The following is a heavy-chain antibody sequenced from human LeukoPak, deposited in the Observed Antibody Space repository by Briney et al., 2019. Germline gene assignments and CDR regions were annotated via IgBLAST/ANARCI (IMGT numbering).Heavy chain of an antibody. V-gene: IGHV3-23*01. D-gene: IGHD3-10*01. CDR1: GFTFSSYA. J-gene: IGHJ6*03. CDR3: ARFAAGGSYYYYMDV. Sequence: PGGSLRLSCAASGFTFSSYAMSWVRQAPGKGLEWVSSIDVNVDSTSYADSVKGRFTISRDNSKSTLYLQMNSLRADDTAVYYCARFAAGGSYYYYMDVWGKGATVTVSS. CDR2: IDVNVDST.